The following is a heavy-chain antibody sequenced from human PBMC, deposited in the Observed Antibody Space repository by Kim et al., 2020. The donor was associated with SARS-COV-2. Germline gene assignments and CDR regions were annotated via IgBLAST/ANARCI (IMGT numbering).Heavy chain of an antibody. V-gene: IGHV3-53*01. J-gene: IGHJ4*02. D-gene: IGHD1-7*01. Sequence: VKGRFTISRDNSKNTLYLQMNSLRAEDTAVYYCARGGNNWNSGNSPTNDYWGQGTLVTVSS. CDR3: ARGGNNWNSGNSPTNDY.